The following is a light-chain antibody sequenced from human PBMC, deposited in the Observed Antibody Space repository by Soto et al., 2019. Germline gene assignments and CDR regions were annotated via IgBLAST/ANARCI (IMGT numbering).Light chain of an antibody. CDR1: QGISTS. CDR2: DAS. Sequence: DIQMTQSPSSLSASVGDRVTITCRASQGISTSLNWYQQKPGKAPKLLIYDASTLQSEVPSRFSGSGSGTDFTLTISSLQPGDFATYSCQQSYNTPRTFGQGTKIEIK. V-gene: IGKV1-39*01. CDR3: QQSYNTPRT. J-gene: IGKJ1*01.